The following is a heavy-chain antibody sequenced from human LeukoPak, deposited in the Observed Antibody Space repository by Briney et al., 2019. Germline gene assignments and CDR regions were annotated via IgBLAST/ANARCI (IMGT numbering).Heavy chain of an antibody. D-gene: IGHD5-24*01. J-gene: IGHJ4*02. CDR1: GGTFSSYA. Sequence: ASVKVFCKASGGTFSSYAISWVRQAPGQGLEWMGGIIPIFGTANYAQKFQGRVTITADESTSTAYMELSSLRSEDTAVYYCARDGVQNGYNDFDYWGQGTLVTVSS. V-gene: IGHV1-69*13. CDR3: ARDGVQNGYNDFDY. CDR2: IIPIFGTA.